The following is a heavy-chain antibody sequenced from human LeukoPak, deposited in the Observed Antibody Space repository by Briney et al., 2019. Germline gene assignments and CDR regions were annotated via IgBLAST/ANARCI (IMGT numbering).Heavy chain of an antibody. D-gene: IGHD3-9*01. Sequence: ASVKVSCKPSGYTFTSYGISWVRQAPGQGLEWMGWISAYNGNTNYAQKLQGRVTMTTDTSTSTAYMELRSLRSDDTAVYYCARGHDILTGYYTAGDFDYWGQGTLVTVSS. CDR3: ARGHDILTGYYTAGDFDY. V-gene: IGHV1-18*01. CDR2: ISAYNGNT. J-gene: IGHJ4*02. CDR1: GYTFTSYG.